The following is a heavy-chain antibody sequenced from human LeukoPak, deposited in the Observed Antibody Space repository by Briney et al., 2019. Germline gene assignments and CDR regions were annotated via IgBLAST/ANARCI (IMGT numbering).Heavy chain of an antibody. CDR1: GGSISSYY. J-gene: IGHJ5*02. V-gene: IGHV4-59*01. D-gene: IGHD3-10*01. CDR2: IYYSGST. Sequence: SETLSLTCTVSGGSISSYYWSWIRQPPGKGLEWIGYIYYSGSTNYNPSLKSRVTISVDTSKNQFSLKLSSVTAADTAVYYCAREHYYGSGSYYNVNWFDPWGQGTPVTVSS. CDR3: AREHYYGSGSYYNVNWFDP.